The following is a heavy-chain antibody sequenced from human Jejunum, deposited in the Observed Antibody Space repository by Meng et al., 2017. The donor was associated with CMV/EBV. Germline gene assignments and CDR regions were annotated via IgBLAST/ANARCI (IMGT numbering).Heavy chain of an antibody. CDR2: ISSSSRYI. CDR3: ARDIDH. V-gene: IGHV3-21*01. Sequence: GRLGGCGGGLVKPGGSLRLSCIGSGFIFSRYNMNWVRQAPGKGLEWVSSISSSSRYINYADSVKGRFTISRDNAKNSLYLQMNSLRVEDTAIYYCARDIDHWGQGTLVTVSS. J-gene: IGHJ5*02. CDR1: GFIFSRYN.